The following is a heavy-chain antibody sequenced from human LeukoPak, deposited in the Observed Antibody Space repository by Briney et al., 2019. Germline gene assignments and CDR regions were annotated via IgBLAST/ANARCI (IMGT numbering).Heavy chain of an antibody. J-gene: IGHJ4*02. D-gene: IGHD3-22*01. CDR1: GYTFTGYY. CDR2: INPNSGGT. CDR3: PRDGDYDSSGYYGDYFDY. Sequence: ASVKVSCKASGYTFTGYYMHWVRQAPGQGLEWMGRINPNSGGTNYAQKFQGRVTMTRDTSISTAYMELSRLRSDDTAVYYCPRDGDYDSSGYYGDYFDYWGQGTLVTVSS. V-gene: IGHV1-2*06.